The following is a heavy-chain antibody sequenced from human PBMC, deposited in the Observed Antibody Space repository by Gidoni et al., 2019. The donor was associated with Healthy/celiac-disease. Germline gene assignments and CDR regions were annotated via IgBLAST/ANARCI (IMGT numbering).Heavy chain of an antibody. CDR2: IIPSFGTG. J-gene: IGHJ5*02. V-gene: IGHV1-69*01. CDR1: GGPFSSYA. CDR3: AREHSSSSGDWFDP. Sequence: QVQLVQSGAEVKKPGSSVKVSCKASGGPFSSYAISWVRQAPEQGLEWMGGIIPSFGTGNDAQKFQGRVTITADEATSTAYMELSSLRSEDTAEYYCAREHSSSSGDWFDPWGQGTLVTVSS. D-gene: IGHD6-6*01.